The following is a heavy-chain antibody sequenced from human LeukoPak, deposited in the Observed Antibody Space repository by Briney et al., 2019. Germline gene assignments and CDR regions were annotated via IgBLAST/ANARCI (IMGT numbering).Heavy chain of an antibody. D-gene: IGHD6-19*01. CDR3: ARDSGFGSGWYYFDY. CDR1: GGSISSYY. J-gene: IGHJ4*02. Sequence: PSETLSLTCTVSGGSISSYYWSWIRQPPGKGLEWIGYIYYSGSTNYNPSLKSRVTISVDTSKNQFSLKLSSVTAADTAVYYYARDSGFGSGWYYFDYWGQGTLVTVSS. V-gene: IGHV4-59*01. CDR2: IYYSGST.